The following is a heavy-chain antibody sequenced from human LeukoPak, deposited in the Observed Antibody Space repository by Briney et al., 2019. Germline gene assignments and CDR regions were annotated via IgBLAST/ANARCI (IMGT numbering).Heavy chain of an antibody. D-gene: IGHD2-15*01. CDR1: GFIFDAYP. CDR2: INEDGGKT. CDR3: VKEIDTLGTNAFDM. Sequence: GLSLTLSCAASGFIFDAYPMHWVRHAPARGMEWVSLINEDGGKTFYADSVRGRFTIYRDNSKNSLYLQIDSLRTEDTAVYYCVKEIDTLGTNAFDMGGEGTIVTVSS. J-gene: IGHJ3*02. V-gene: IGHV3-43*02.